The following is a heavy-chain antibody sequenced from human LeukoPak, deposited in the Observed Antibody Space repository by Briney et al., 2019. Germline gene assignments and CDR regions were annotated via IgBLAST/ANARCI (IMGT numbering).Heavy chain of an antibody. CDR1: GYTFTSFY. V-gene: IGHV1-46*01. D-gene: IGHD1-7*01. J-gene: IGHJ5*02. Sequence: ASVTVSCKASGYTFTSFYMHWVRQAPGQGLEWMGIINPSGGSTSYAQKFQGRVTMTRDMSTSTVYMELSSLRSEDTAVYYCARGAGTTLGWFDPWGQGTLVTVSS. CDR2: INPSGGST. CDR3: ARGAGTTLGWFDP.